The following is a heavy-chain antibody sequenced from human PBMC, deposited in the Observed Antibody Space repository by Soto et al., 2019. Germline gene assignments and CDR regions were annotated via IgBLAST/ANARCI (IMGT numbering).Heavy chain of an antibody. V-gene: IGHV4-59*08. CDR1: GGSLTNYY. CDR2: TYHSGSA. J-gene: IGHJ4*02. Sequence: ASETLSLTCFVSGGSLTNYYWNLIRHPPGKELEWIGSTYHSGSANYSPSLRTRVTISVDTSTNQFSLKLNSVTAADTAVYYCARSLSGYNYGPLDYWGRGTLVTVSS. D-gene: IGHD5-18*01. CDR3: ARSLSGYNYGPLDY.